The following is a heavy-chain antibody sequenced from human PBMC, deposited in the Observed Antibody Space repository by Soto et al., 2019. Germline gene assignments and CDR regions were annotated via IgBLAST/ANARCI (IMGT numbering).Heavy chain of an antibody. J-gene: IGHJ3*02. CDR3: ARGSEYYDYVWGSYRYIGAFDI. CDR1: GGSISSGGYY. CDR2: IYYSGST. V-gene: IGHV4-31*03. Sequence: QVQLQESGPGLVKPSQTLSLTCTVSGGSISSGGYYWSWIRQHPGKGLEWIGYIYYSGSTYYNPSHKSRVTISVDTSNNQFSLKLSSVTAADTAVYYCARGSEYYDYVWGSYRYIGAFDIWGQGTMVTVSS. D-gene: IGHD3-16*02.